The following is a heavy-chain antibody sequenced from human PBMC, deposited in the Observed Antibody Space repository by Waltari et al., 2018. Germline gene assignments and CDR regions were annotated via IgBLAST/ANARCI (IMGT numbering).Heavy chain of an antibody. J-gene: IGHJ4*02. V-gene: IGHV1-69*04. CDR2: IIPILGIA. D-gene: IGHD3-3*01. CDR3: ARETFGVVRGGGGYFDY. CDR1: GGTFSSYA. Sequence: QVQLVQSGAEVKKPGSSVKVSCKASGGTFSSYAISWVRPAPGQGLEWMGGIIPILGIANYAQKFQGRVTITADESTSTAYMELSSLRSEDTAVYYCARETFGVVRGGGGYFDYWGQGTLVTVSS.